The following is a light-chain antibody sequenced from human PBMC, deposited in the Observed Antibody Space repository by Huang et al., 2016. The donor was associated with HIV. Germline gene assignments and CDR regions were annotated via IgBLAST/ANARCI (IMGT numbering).Light chain of an antibody. V-gene: IGKV3-15*01. Sequence: EIVMTQSPGTLSVSPGERATLSCRASQSVSSNLAWYQQKPGQAPRLLIYGASTRATGIPARFSGSGSGTEFTLTIRSLQSEDFAVYYCQQYNNWPPLTFGGGTKVEIK. CDR1: QSVSSN. CDR2: GAS. J-gene: IGKJ4*01. CDR3: QQYNNWPPLT.